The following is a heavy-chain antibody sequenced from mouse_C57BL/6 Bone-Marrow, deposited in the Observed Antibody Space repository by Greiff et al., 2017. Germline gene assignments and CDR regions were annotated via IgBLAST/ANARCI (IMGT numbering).Heavy chain of an antibody. Sequence: QVHVKQSGAELVRPGASVTLSCKASGYTFTDYEMHWVKQTPVHGLEWIGAIDPETGGTAYNQKFKGKAILTADKSSSTAYMELRSLTSEDSAVYYCNLVFAYWGQGTLVTVSA. D-gene: IGHD6-1*01. CDR1: GYTFTDYE. CDR3: NLVFAY. V-gene: IGHV1-15*01. CDR2: IDPETGGT. J-gene: IGHJ3*01.